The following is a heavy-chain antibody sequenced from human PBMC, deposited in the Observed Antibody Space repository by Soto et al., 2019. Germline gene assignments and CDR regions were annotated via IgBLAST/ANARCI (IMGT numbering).Heavy chain of an antibody. Sequence: ASVKVSCKASDYTFSNFGIIWVRQAPGQGLEWMGWISAYNGNTNYPQKFQGRVTMTTDTSTSTAYMELRSLRSDGTAVYYCARDRGSCTNGVCYTDDYYGMDVWGQGTTVTVSS. V-gene: IGHV1-18*01. CDR3: ARDRGSCTNGVCYTDDYYGMDV. J-gene: IGHJ6*02. CDR1: DYTFSNFG. CDR2: ISAYNGNT. D-gene: IGHD2-8*01.